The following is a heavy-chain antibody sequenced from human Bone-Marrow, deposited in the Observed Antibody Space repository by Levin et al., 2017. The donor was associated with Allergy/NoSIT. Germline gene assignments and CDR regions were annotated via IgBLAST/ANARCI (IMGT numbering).Heavy chain of an antibody. CDR1: GGTFSSYA. CDR3: ASSPLCRVGVVIILFRPYYGMDV. CDR2: IIPIFGTA. Sequence: KISCKASGGTFSSYAISWVRQAPGQGLEWMGGIIPIFGTANYAQKFQGRVTITADESTSTAYMELSSLRSEDTAVYYCASSPLCRVGVVIILFRPYYGMDVWGQGTTVTVSS. D-gene: IGHD3-3*01. V-gene: IGHV1-69*01. J-gene: IGHJ6*02.